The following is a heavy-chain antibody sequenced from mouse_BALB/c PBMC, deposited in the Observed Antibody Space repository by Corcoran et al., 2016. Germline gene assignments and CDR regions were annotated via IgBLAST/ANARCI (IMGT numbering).Heavy chain of an antibody. CDR3: ARGYYYYGSSGGFAY. D-gene: IGHD1-1*01. CDR2: IYPYNGGT. V-gene: IGHV1S29*02. CDR1: GYTFTDYN. Sequence: EVQLQQSGPELVKPGASVKISCKASGYTFTDYNMHWVRQSHGKSLEWIGYIYPYNGGTGYNQKFKNKATLTVDNSSSTAYMELRSLTSEDSAVYYCARGYYYYGSSGGFAYWGQGTLVTVSA. J-gene: IGHJ3*01.